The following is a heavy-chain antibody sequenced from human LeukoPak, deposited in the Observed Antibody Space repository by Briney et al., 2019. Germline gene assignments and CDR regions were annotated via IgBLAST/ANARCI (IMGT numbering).Heavy chain of an antibody. CDR1: GFTFSSYW. CDR3: ARRLIETCSDYFDY. Sequence: GGSLRLSCAASGFTFSSYWMTWVRQAPGKGLEWVANIKQDGSEKYYVDSVKGRFTISRDNAQNSLYLQMNSLRAEDTAVFYCARRLIETCSDYFDYWGQGILVTVSS. J-gene: IGHJ4*02. D-gene: IGHD2/OR15-2a*01. CDR2: IKQDGSEK. V-gene: IGHV3-7*01.